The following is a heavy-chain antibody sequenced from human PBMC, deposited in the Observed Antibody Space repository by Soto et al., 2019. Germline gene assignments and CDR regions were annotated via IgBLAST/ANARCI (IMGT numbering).Heavy chain of an antibody. V-gene: IGHV4-61*01. CDR1: GASVGSGCFY. CDR3: ATGLDLYGSGSHDLNGH. J-gene: IGHJ4*02. CDR2: INHSGRT. Sequence: SETLSLTCTVSGASVGSGCFYWSWIRQPPGRGLEWIGNINHSGRTNYNPSLKGRATISGDRSKKQFSLKLSSVTAADTAVYYCATGLDLYGSGSHDLNGHWGQGTLVTVSS. D-gene: IGHD3-10*01.